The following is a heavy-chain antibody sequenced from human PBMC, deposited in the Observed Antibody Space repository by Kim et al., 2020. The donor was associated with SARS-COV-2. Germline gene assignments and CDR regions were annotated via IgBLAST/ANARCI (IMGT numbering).Heavy chain of an antibody. CDR2: FDPEDGET. D-gene: IGHD2-2*01. V-gene: IGHV1-24*01. J-gene: IGHJ4*02. CDR1: GYTLTELS. CDR3: ATSYCSSTSCYHSLDY. Sequence: ASVKVSCKVSGYTLTELSMHWVRQAPGKGLEWMGGFDPEDGETIYAQKFQGRVTMTEDTSTDTAYMELSSLRSEDTAVYYCATSYCSSTSCYHSLDYWGQGTLVTVSS.